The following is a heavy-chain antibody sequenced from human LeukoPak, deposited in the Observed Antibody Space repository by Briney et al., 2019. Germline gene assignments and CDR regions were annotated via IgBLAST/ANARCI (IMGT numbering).Heavy chain of an antibody. CDR1: GFTVSSNY. J-gene: IGHJ4*02. CDR2: IYSGGST. V-gene: IGHV3-53*01. Sequence: GGSLRLSCAASGFTVSSNYMSWVRQAPGKGLEWVSVIYSGGSTYYADSVKGRFTISRDNSKNTLFLQMNSLRAEDTAVYYCAREIIQLPGYFDYWGQGTLVTVSS. D-gene: IGHD5-18*01. CDR3: AREIIQLPGYFDY.